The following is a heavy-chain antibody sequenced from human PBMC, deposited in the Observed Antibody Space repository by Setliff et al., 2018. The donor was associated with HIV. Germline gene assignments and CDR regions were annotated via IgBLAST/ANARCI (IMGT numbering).Heavy chain of an antibody. CDR1: GVSISDYY. Sequence: SETLSLTCTVSGVSISDYYWSWIRQPPGKGLEWIGYIYFSGSTNYNPSLKSRVTTSLDTSKSQFSLKLSSVTAADTAVYYCARDRVHNPSYNFWSGPTNYYYYMDVWGKGTTVTVSS. J-gene: IGHJ6*03. D-gene: IGHD3-3*01. CDR3: ARDRVHNPSYNFWSGPTNYYYYMDV. CDR2: IYFSGST. V-gene: IGHV4-59*13.